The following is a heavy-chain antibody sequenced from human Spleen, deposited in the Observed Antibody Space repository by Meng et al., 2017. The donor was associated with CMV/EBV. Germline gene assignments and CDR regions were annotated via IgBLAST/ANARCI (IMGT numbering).Heavy chain of an antibody. J-gene: IGHJ4*02. CDR2: ISYDGSNK. V-gene: IGHV3-30*04. CDR1: GFTFSSYA. D-gene: IGHD3-10*01. Sequence: GESLKISCAASGFTFSSYAMHWVRQAPGKGLEWVAVISYDGSNKYYADSVKGRFTISRDNSKNTLYLQMNSLRVEDTAVYYCARGGVRKGGVDYWGQGTLVTVSS. CDR3: ARGGVRKGGVDY.